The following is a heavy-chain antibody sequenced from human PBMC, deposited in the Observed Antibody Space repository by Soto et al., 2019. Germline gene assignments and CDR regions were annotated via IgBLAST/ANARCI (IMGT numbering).Heavy chain of an antibody. V-gene: IGHV3-21*01. CDR3: ARGSAHVQLETFDC. Sequence: EVQLVESGGGLVKPGASLRLSCAVAGFSFSDYTMHWVRQAPGKGLEWVSAFSSNSYHIYYADSVKGRFTTSRDNARKSLYLQADSLRADDTAVYYCARGSAHVQLETFDCWGQGTLVTVSS. CDR2: FSSNSYHI. J-gene: IGHJ4*02. CDR1: GFSFSDYT. D-gene: IGHD1-1*01.